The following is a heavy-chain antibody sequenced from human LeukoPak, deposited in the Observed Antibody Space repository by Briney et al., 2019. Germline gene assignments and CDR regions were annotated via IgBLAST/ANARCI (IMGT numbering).Heavy chain of an antibody. CDR2: ISSSSSPI. CDR1: GFTFSSYS. CDR3: ARDYQGGAHGENWFDP. J-gene: IGHJ5*02. V-gene: IGHV3-48*04. D-gene: IGHD3-10*01. Sequence: QPGGSLRLSCAASGFTFSSYSMNWVRQAPGKGLEWVSYISSSSSPIYYADSVKGRFTISRDNAKNSLYLQMNSLRAEDTAVYYCARDYQGGAHGENWFDPWGQGTLVTVSS.